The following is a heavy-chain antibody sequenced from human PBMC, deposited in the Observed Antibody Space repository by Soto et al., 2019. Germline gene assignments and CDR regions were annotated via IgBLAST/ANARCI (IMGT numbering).Heavy chain of an antibody. CDR2: IYYSGFT. J-gene: IGHJ4*02. CDR3: ARSNDY. CDR1: GGSIGSGGYY. V-gene: IGHV4-31*03. Sequence: SETLSLTCTVSGGSIGSGGYYWNWIRQHPGKGLEWIGYIYYSGFTYYSPSLKSRVTISVDTSKNHFSLKLSSVTAADTAVYYCARSNDYWGQGTLVTVSS.